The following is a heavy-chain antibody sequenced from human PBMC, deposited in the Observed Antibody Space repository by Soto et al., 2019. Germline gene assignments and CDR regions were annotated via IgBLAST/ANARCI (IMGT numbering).Heavy chain of an antibody. V-gene: IGHV4-39*01. J-gene: IGHJ6*03. CDR2: IYFNGRT. CDR1: GGSIRESGFY. CDR3: ARSLMDV. Sequence: QMQLQESGPGLVKPSETLSLTCTVSGGSIRESGFYWGWIRQPPGKGLEWIGSIYFNGRTYHNPSLKSRVTLSLDASKTQFSLKLISVTAADTAVYYCARSLMDVWGKGTTVTVSS.